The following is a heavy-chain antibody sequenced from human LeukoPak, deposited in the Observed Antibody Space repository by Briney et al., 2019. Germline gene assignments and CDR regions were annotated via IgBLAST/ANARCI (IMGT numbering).Heavy chain of an antibody. Sequence: ASVKVSCKASGYTFTSYDINWVRQTTGQGLEWMGWMNPNSGNTGYAQKFQGRVTMTRNTSISTAYMELSRLRSEDTAVYYCARGFLWSGSSGSYLGGPGGYWGQGTLVTVSS. J-gene: IGHJ4*02. V-gene: IGHV1-8*01. CDR3: ARGFLWSGSSGSYLGGPGGY. CDR1: GYTFTSYD. D-gene: IGHD1-26*01. CDR2: MNPNSGNT.